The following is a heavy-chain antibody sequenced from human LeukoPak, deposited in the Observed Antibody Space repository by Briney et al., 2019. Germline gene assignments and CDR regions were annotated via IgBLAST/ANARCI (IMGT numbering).Heavy chain of an antibody. J-gene: IGHJ4*02. Sequence: GASVKVSCKASGGTFSSYAINWVRQATGQGLEWMGWMNPNSGNTGYAQKFQGRVTMTRNTSISTAYMELSSLRSEDTAAYYCARGRSCTNGVCDDYWGQGTLVTVSS. CDR1: GGTFSSYA. CDR2: MNPNSGNT. D-gene: IGHD2-8*01. CDR3: ARGRSCTNGVCDDY. V-gene: IGHV1-8*02.